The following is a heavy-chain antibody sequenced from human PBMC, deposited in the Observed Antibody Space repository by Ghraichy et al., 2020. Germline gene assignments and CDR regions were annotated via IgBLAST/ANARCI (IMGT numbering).Heavy chain of an antibody. CDR3: AKEDSSGYDSLDY. CDR2: ITTNVNNV. D-gene: IGHD3-22*01. J-gene: IGHJ4*02. CDR1: GFTFSDYS. V-gene: IGHV3-21*01. Sequence: GGSLRLSCAASGFTFSDYSMNWVRQAPGMGLEWVSSITTNVNNVYYADSVKGRFTISRDNARNSLYLQMHSLRAEDTAVYYCAKEDSSGYDSLDYWGQGTLVTVSS.